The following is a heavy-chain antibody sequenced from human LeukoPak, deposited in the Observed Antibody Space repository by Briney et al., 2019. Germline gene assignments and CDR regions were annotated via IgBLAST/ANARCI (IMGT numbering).Heavy chain of an antibody. Sequence: RGSLRLSCEASGFSVSHNYMTWVRQAPGKGLEWVSIIKTGGDTYYADSVTGRFTIPRHNSRNTLYLQLNSLRVEETDVYYCARTYSIGFAYWGQGTLVTVSS. V-gene: IGHV3-66*02. J-gene: IGHJ4*02. CDR2: IKTGGDT. CDR3: ARTYSIGFAY. CDR1: GFSVSHNY. D-gene: IGHD1-26*01.